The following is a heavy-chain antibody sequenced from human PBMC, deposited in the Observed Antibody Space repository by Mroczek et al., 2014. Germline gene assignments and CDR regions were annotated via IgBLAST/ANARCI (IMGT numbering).Heavy chain of an antibody. Sequence: QVQLQQSGPGLVKPSQTLSLTCTVSGGSISSGGYYWSWIRQHPGKGLEWIGYIYYSGSTYYNPSLKSRVTISVDTSKNQFSLKLSSVTAADTAVYYCARGGNDYSNHQPKYNWFDPGAREPWSPSPQ. CDR2: IYYSGST. D-gene: IGHD4-11*01. CDR3: ARGGNDYSNHQPKYNWFDP. J-gene: IGHJ5*02. CDR1: GGSISSGGYY. V-gene: IGHV4-31*03.